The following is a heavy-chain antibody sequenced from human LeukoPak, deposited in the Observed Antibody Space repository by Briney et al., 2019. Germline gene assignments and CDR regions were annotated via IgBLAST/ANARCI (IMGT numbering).Heavy chain of an antibody. CDR2: IYYSGRT. J-gene: IGHJ3*02. D-gene: IGHD3-22*01. CDR3: ARDYYDSRRGAFDI. V-gene: IGHV4-39*01. Sequence: KPSETLSLTCTVSGGSISSSSYYWGWIRQPPGKGLEWIGSIYYSGRTYYNPSLKSRVTISVDTSKNQFSLKLSSVTAADTAVYYCARDYYDSRRGAFDIWGQGTMVTVSS. CDR1: GGSISSSSYY.